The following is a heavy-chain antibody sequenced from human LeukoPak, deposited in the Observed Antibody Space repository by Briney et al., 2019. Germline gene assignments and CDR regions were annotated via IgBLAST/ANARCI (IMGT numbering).Heavy chain of an antibody. CDR1: GYTLTELS. CDR3: ARDHGPAAIRGTFDY. V-gene: IGHV1-24*01. CDR2: FDPEDGET. J-gene: IGHJ4*02. Sequence: ASVKVSCKVSGYTLTELSMHWVRQAPGKGLEWMGGFDPEDGETIYAQKFQGRVTITTDESTSTAYMELSSLRSEDTAVYYCARDHGPAAIRGTFDYWGQGTLVTVSS. D-gene: IGHD2-2*02.